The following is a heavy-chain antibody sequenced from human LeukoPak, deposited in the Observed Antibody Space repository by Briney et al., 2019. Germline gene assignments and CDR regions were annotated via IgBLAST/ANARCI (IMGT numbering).Heavy chain of an antibody. J-gene: IGHJ4*02. CDR3: ARGPLLGSLVVITRRYYFDY. CDR1: GGSFSGYY. V-gene: IGHV4-34*01. CDR2: INHSGST. D-gene: IGHD3-22*01. Sequence: SETLSLTCAVYGGSFSGYYWSWIRQPPGKGLEWIGEINHSGSTNYNPSLKSRVTMSVDTSKNQFSLKLSSVTAADTAVYYCARGPLLGSLVVITRRYYFDYWGQGTLVTVSS.